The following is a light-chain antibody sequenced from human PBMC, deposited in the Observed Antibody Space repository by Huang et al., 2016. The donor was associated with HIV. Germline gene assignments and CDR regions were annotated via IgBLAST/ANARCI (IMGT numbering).Light chain of an antibody. CDR1: QGIGRY. J-gene: IGKJ3*01. Sequence: IQLTQSPSSLSASVGDRVTITCRASQGIGRYLVWYQQKPGKAPKLLIYAAYTLRRGGPSRFSGSGAGTDFTLTGGSLQHEEFATYYCQRLKTDPITFGPGTQVDIK. CDR3: QRLKTDPIT. V-gene: IGKV1-9*01. CDR2: AAY.